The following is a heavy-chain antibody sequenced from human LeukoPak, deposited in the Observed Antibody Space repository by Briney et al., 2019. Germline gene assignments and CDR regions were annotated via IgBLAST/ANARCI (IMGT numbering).Heavy chain of an antibody. Sequence: ASVKVSCKASGYTFTGYYMHWVRQAPGQGLEWMGRISPNSGGTNYAQKFQGRVTMTRDTSISTAYTELSRLRSDDTAVYYCARVGDVSHSSSWQRYYYYYYMDVWGKGTTVTVSS. CDR1: GYTFTGYY. J-gene: IGHJ6*03. CDR2: ISPNSGGT. V-gene: IGHV1-2*06. CDR3: ARVGDVSHSSSWQRYYYYYYMDV. D-gene: IGHD6-13*01.